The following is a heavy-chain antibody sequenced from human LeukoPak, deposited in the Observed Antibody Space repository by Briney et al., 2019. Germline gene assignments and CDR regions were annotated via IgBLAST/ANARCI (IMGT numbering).Heavy chain of an antibody. V-gene: IGHV3-21*01. CDR1: GFSFNSYT. Sequence: KPGGSLRLSCAASGFSFNSYTMNWVRQAPGKGLEWVSSISRSSSYIYYADSVKGRFTIPGDNAKNSLYLQMNSLRAEDTAVYYCARGGGAPDSWGQGTLVTVSS. CDR3: ARGGGAPDS. D-gene: IGHD1-26*01. J-gene: IGHJ4*02. CDR2: ISRSSSYI.